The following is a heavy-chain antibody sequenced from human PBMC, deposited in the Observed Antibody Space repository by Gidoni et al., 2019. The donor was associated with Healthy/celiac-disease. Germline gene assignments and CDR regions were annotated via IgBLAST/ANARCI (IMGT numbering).Heavy chain of an antibody. CDR2: ISWNSGSI. D-gene: IGHD2-2*01. J-gene: IGHJ6*02. CDR3: AKDTGGYQLNYYYYGMDV. V-gene: IGHV3-9*01. Sequence: EVQLVESGGGLVQPGRSLRLSCAASGFTFDDYAMHWVRQAPGKGLEWVSGISWNSGSIGYADSVKGRFTISRDNAKNSLYLQMNSLRAEDTALYYCAKDTGGYQLNYYYYGMDVWGQGTTVTVSS. CDR1: GFTFDDYA.